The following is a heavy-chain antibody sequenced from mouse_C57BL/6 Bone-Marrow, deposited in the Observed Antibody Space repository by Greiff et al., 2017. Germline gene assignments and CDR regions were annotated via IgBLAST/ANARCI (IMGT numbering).Heavy chain of an antibody. CDR3: ARPYVSNYWYFGV. CDR1: GYTFTSYW. J-gene: IGHJ1*03. V-gene: IGHV1-55*01. Sequence: VQLQQPGAELVKPGASVKMSCKASGYTFTSYWITWVKQRPGQGLEWIGDIYPGSGSTNYNEKFKSKATLTVDTTSSTAYKQLSSLTSEDSAVWYCARPYVSNYWYFGVWGTGTTVTVSS. D-gene: IGHD1-1*01. CDR2: IYPGSGST.